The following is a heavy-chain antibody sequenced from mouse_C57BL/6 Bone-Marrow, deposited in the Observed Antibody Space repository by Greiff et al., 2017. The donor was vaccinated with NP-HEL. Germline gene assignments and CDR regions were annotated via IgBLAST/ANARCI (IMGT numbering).Heavy chain of an antibody. J-gene: IGHJ3*01. CDR3: ARVYYYGSSYVAWFAY. V-gene: IGHV1-53*01. CDR1: GYTFTSYW. D-gene: IGHD1-1*01. Sequence: VQLQQSGTELVKPGASVKLSCKASGYTFTSYWMHWVKQRPGQGLEWIGNINPSNGGTNYNEKFKSKATLTVDKSSSTAYMQLSSLTSEDSAVYYCARVYYYGSSYVAWFAYWGQGTLVTVSA. CDR2: INPSNGGT.